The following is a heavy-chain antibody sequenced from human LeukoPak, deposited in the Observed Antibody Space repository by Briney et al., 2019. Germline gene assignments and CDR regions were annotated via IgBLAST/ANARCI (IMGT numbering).Heavy chain of an antibody. CDR1: GGTFSSYA. Sequence: SVKVSCKASGGTFSSYAISWVRQAPGQGLEWMGGIIPIFGTANYAQKFQGRVTITADESTSTAYMELSSLRSEDTAVYYCARVLTDDDFWSGYYTGTGYYYGMDVWGQGTTVTVSS. CDR2: IIPIFGTA. J-gene: IGHJ6*02. D-gene: IGHD3-3*01. V-gene: IGHV1-69*13. CDR3: ARVLTDDDFWSGYYTGTGYYYGMDV.